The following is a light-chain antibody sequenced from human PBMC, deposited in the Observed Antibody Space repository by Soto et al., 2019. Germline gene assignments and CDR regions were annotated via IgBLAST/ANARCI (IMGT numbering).Light chain of an antibody. J-gene: IGKJ5*01. CDR1: QSISSY. Sequence: DIKMTKSPSSLSASVGDRVTITCRASQSISSYLNWYQQKPGKAPKLLICAASSLQSGVPSRFSGSGSGTDFTLTISSLQPEDFATYYCQQSYSFGQGTRLEIK. V-gene: IGKV1-39*01. CDR3: QQSYS. CDR2: AAS.